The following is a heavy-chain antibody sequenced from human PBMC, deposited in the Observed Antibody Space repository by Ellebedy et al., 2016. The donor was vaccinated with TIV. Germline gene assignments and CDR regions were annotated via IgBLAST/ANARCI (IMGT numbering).Heavy chain of an antibody. Sequence: GESLKISCAASGFTFSSYGMHWVRQAPGKGLEWVAFIRYDGSNKYYADSVKGRFTISRDNSKNTLYLQMNSLRAEDTAVYYCAKMLTPARQNAFDIWGQGTMVTVSS. J-gene: IGHJ3*02. D-gene: IGHD3-10*02. CDR1: GFTFSSYG. CDR3: AKMLTPARQNAFDI. V-gene: IGHV3-30*02. CDR2: IRYDGSNK.